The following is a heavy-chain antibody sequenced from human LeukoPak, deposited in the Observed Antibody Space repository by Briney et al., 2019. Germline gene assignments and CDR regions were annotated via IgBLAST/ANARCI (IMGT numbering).Heavy chain of an antibody. Sequence: SETLSLTCAVYGGSFSGYYWSWIRQPPGKGLEWIGEINHSGRTNYNPSLKSRVTISVDTSKNQFSLKLSSVTAADTAVYYCARGGAGWSGYYLGYYYYMDVWGKGTTVTVSS. J-gene: IGHJ6*03. CDR2: INHSGRT. D-gene: IGHD3-3*01. CDR3: ARGGAGWSGYYLGYYYYMDV. V-gene: IGHV4-34*01. CDR1: GGSFSGYY.